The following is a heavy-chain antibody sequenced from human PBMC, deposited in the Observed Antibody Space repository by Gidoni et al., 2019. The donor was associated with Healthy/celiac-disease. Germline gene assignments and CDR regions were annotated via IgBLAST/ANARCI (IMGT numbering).Heavy chain of an antibody. V-gene: IGHV4-38-2*02. CDR1: GYSISSGYY. CDR2: IYHSGST. CDR3: ARDGSSNGYNGGTFDY. J-gene: IGHJ4*02. D-gene: IGHD5-12*01. Sequence: QVQLQESGPGLVKPSETLSLTCPVSGYSISSGYYWGWIRQPPGKGLEWIGSIYHSGSTYYNPSLKSRVTISVDTSKNQFSLKLSSVTAADTAVYYCARDGSSNGYNGGTFDYWGQGTLVTVSS.